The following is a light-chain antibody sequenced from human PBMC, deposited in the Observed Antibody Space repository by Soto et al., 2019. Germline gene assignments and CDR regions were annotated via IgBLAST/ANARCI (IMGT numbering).Light chain of an antibody. CDR3: QQYNNWPPIT. CDR1: QSISNN. J-gene: IGKJ5*01. Sequence: SPAKLSLSPGEAAPLSCQARQSISNNLAWYQQKLGQAPRLLIYGASTRATGIPARFSGSGSGTEFTLTISSLQSEDFAVYYCQQYNNWPPITFGQGTRLEI. CDR2: GAS. V-gene: IGKV3D-15*01.